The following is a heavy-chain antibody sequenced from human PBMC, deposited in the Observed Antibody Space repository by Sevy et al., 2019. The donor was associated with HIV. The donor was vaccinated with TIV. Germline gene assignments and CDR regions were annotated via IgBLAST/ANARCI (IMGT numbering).Heavy chain of an antibody. CDR2: LSFGCGKI. J-gene: IGHJ4*02. V-gene: IGHV3-23*01. Sequence: GGSLRLSCAASGFAFYDYSMSWIRQAPGKGLEWVSTLSFGCGKINYADSVKGRFTISRDNSKNSFYLQMDNLRVEDTALYYCAREGCTRPHDYWGQGTRVTVAS. D-gene: IGHD2-8*01. CDR3: AREGCTRPHDY. CDR1: GFAFYDYS.